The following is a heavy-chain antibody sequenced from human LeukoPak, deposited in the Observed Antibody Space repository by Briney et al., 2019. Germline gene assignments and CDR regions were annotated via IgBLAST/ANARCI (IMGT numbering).Heavy chain of an antibody. Sequence: GGSLRLSCAASGFTFSSYEMNWVRQAPGKGLEWASYISSSGSTIYYADSVKGRFTISRDNAKNSRYLQMNSLRAEDTAVYYCAGEGDSSGCPDYWGQGTLVTVSS. D-gene: IGHD6-19*01. V-gene: IGHV3-48*03. CDR1: GFTFSSYE. CDR3: AGEGDSSGCPDY. J-gene: IGHJ4*02. CDR2: ISSSGSTI.